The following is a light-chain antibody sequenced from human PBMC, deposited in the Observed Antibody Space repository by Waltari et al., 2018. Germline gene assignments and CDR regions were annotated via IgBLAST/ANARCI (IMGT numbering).Light chain of an antibody. CDR1: QGISSW. J-gene: IGKJ3*01. CDR2: KAS. Sequence: DIQMTQSPSSLSASVGDSVTITCRASQGISSWLAWYLQKPGKAPKLLIYKASSLQSGVPSRFSGSGSGTDFTLTISSLQPEDFATYYCQQYNSAPFTFGPGTKLDIK. V-gene: IGKV1-12*01. CDR3: QQYNSAPFT.